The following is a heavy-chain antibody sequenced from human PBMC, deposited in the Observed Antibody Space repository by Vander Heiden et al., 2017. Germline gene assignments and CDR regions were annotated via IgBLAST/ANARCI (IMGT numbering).Heavy chain of an antibody. V-gene: IGHV3-9*01. CDR1: GFTFDDYA. J-gene: IGHJ4*02. CDR3: AKDIGWNSLGYFDY. D-gene: IGHD1-7*01. CDR2: ISWNSGSV. Sequence: EVQLVESGGGLVQPGRSLRLSCAASGFTFDDYAMHWCRQAPGKGREWVSGISWNSGSVGYADSVKGRFTISRDNAKNSLYLQMNSLRAEDTALYYCAKDIGWNSLGYFDYWGQGTLVTVSS.